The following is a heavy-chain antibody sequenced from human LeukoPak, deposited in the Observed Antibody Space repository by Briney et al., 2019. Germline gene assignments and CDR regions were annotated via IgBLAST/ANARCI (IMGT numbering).Heavy chain of an antibody. CDR1: GGSISSYY. CDR2: IYYSGST. J-gene: IGHJ4*02. Sequence: PSETLSLTCTVSGGSISSYYWTWIRRPPGKGLEWIGYIYYSGSTKYNPSLKSRVTISVDSSKNHFSLKLSSVTAADTAVYYCARAQVGIVGATEFAYWGQGTLVTVSS. V-gene: IGHV4-59*08. CDR3: ARAQVGIVGATEFAY. D-gene: IGHD1-26*01.